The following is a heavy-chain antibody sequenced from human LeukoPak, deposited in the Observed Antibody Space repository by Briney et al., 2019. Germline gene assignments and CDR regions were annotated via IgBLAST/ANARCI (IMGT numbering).Heavy chain of an antibody. CDR2: ISSSSSYI. D-gene: IGHD6-13*01. J-gene: IGHJ6*02. CDR3: ARDLAKAAAGGATDYYYYGMDV. V-gene: IGHV3-21*01. Sequence: GGSLRLSCAASGFTFSSYSMNWVRQAPGKGLEWVSSISSSSSYIYYADSVKGRFTISRDNAKNSLYLQMNSLRAEDTAVYYCARDLAKAAAGGATDYYYYGMDVWGQGTTVTVSS. CDR1: GFTFSSYS.